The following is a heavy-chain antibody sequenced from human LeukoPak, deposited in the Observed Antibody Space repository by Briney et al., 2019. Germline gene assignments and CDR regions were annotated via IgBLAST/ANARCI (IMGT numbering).Heavy chain of an antibody. V-gene: IGHV3-23*01. J-gene: IGHJ4*02. Sequence: PGGSLRLSCAASGFTFSSYSMNWVRQAPGKGLEWVSSISSSGDSTYYADSVKGRFTISRDNSKNTLYLQVNSLRAEDTAIYYCAKAAVYHDSCPDSWGQGTLVTVSS. CDR1: GFTFSSYS. CDR2: ISSSGDST. CDR3: AKAAVYHDSCPDS. D-gene: IGHD5/OR15-5a*01.